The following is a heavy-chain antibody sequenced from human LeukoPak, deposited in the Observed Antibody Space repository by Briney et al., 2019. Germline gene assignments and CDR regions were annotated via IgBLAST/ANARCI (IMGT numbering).Heavy chain of an antibody. CDR3: ARGSGFADY. Sequence: SETLSLTCTVSGGAISSYYLSWIRQPAGKGLEWFGYIYSSGSTNSNPSLKSRATISVDTSKNQFSLKLSSVTAADTAAYYCARGSGFADYWGQGTLVTVSS. V-gene: IGHV4-59*01. J-gene: IGHJ4*02. CDR1: GGAISSYY. D-gene: IGHD3-10*01. CDR2: IYSSGST.